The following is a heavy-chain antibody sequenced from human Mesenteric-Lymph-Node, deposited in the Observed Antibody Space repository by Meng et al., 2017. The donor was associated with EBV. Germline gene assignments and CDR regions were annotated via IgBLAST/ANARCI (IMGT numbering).Heavy chain of an antibody. D-gene: IGHD7-27*01. V-gene: IGHV4-39*01. J-gene: IGHJ4*02. CDR2: IYDNGKTF. CDR1: GGSISSSGDY. CDR3: ARRLTGDHFFNV. Sequence: QLQVHESGPGLVKPSETLSLTCSVSGGSISSSGDYWGWIRHPRGKGLEWIGSIYDNGKTFYHNPSLKSRVTISLDTSKSQFSLRLTSVTAADTAVYYCARRLTGDHFFNVWGQGTLVTVSS.